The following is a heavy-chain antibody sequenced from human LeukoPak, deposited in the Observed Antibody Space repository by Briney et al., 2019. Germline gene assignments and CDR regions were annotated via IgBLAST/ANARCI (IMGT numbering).Heavy chain of an antibody. D-gene: IGHD3-3*01. J-gene: IGHJ4*02. CDR1: GFTFSSYA. CDR2: ISYDGSNK. V-gene: IGHV3-30*01. CDR3: ARVSALRFLEWLLYN. Sequence: GGSLRLSCAASGFTFSSYAMHWVRQAPGKGLEWVAVISYDGSNKYYADSVKGRFTISRDNSKNTLYLQMNSLRAEDTAVYYCARVSALRFLEWLLYNWGQGTLVTVSS.